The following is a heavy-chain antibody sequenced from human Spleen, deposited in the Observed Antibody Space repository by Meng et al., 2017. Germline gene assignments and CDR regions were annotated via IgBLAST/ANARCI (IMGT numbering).Heavy chain of an antibody. J-gene: IGHJ6*02. CDR2: INTDGSTT. CDR1: GFTFSSYW. Sequence: GGSLRLSCVASGFTFSSYWMHWVRQDPGKGLVWVSRINTDGSTTSYADSVKGRFTISRDNAKNSLYLQMNSLRAEDTAVYYCARQGSSSFMTYYYYGMDVWGQGTTVTVSS. CDR3: ARQGSSSFMTYYYYGMDV. D-gene: IGHD6-13*01. V-gene: IGHV3-74*01.